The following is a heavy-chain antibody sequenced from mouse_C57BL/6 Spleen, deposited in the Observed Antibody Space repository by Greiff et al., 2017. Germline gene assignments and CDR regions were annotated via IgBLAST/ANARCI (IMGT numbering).Heavy chain of an antibody. Sequence: EVQGVESGGGLVKPGGSLKLSCAASGFTFSSYAMSWVRQTPEKRLEWVATISDGGSYTYYPDNVKGRFTISRDNAKNTLYLKMSHLKSEDTAMYCCASGGLRREYYFDYWGQGTTLTVSS. CDR1: GFTFSSYA. CDR2: ISDGGSYT. CDR3: ASGGLRREYYFDY. V-gene: IGHV5-4*01. J-gene: IGHJ2*01. D-gene: IGHD2-4*01.